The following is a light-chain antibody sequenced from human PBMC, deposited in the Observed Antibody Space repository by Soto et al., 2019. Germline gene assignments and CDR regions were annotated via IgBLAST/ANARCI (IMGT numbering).Light chain of an antibody. Sequence: EIVLTQSPGTLSLSPGERATLSCRSSQSVSNNYLAWYQQKPGQAPRLLIYGASNRATGIPDRFSGSGAGTDVTLAISRLEPEDLAVYYCKQYGSAGTFGQGTPVQIK. CDR1: QSVSNNY. V-gene: IGKV3-20*01. CDR2: GAS. J-gene: IGKJ1*01. CDR3: KQYGSAGT.